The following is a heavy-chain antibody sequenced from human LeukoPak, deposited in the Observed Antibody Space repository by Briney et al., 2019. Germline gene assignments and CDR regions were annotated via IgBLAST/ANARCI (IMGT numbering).Heavy chain of an antibody. CDR2: IYYISNT. D-gene: IGHD1-26*01. V-gene: IGHV4-61*08. CDR3: ARTQSQSGSYRYYFGY. CDR1: GASVCSAGYY. J-gene: IGHJ4*02. Sequence: SETLSLACTVSGASVCSAGYYWSWIRQPPGGGLEWIGYIYYISNTNYNPSLKSRVTVSVDPSKNQFSLKLNSVTAADTAVYYCARTQSQSGSYRYYFGYWGQGTLVTVSS.